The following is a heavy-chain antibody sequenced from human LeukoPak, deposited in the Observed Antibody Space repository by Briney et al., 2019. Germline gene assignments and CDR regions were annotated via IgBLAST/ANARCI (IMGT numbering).Heavy chain of an antibody. V-gene: IGHV1-2*02. J-gene: IGHJ3*02. CDR1: GYTFTGYY. CDR2: INPNSGGT. D-gene: IGHD2-15*01. Sequence: ASVKVSFKASGYTFTGYYMHWVRQAPGQGLEWMGWINPNSGGTNYAQNFQGRVTMTRDTSISTAYMELSRLRSDDTAVYFCARESVAAGGFDIWGQGTMVTVSS. CDR3: ARESVAAGGFDI.